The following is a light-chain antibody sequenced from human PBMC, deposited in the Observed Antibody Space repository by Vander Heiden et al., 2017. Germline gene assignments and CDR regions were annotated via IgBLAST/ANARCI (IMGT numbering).Light chain of an antibody. V-gene: IGKV1-39*01. Sequence: DIQMTQSPSSLSTSVGDRVTITCRASQTISSYLNWYQQKPGKAPKFLIYAASSLQSGVPSRFSGSGSGTDFTLTINSLQPEDFATYYCQQTYSTLYTFGQGTKLEIK. CDR1: QTISSY. CDR3: QQTYSTLYT. J-gene: IGKJ2*01. CDR2: AAS.